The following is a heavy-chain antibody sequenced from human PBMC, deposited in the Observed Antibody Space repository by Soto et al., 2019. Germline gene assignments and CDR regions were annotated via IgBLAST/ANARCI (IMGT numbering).Heavy chain of an antibody. D-gene: IGHD1-7*01. V-gene: IGHV1-3*01. CDR1: GYTFTSYA. J-gene: IGHJ4*02. Sequence: ASVKVSCKASGYTFTSYAMHWVRQAPGQRLEWMGWINPDNGNTKYSQKFQGRVTMTRNTSISTAYMELSSLRSEDTAVYYCARGLLQTYNWNSMYYFDYWGQGTLVTVSS. CDR3: ARGLLQTYNWNSMYYFDY. CDR2: INPDNGNT.